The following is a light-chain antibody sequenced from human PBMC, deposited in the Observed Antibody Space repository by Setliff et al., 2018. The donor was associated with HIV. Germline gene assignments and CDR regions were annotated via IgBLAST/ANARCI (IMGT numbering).Light chain of an antibody. Sequence: SALAQPPSASGSPGQSVTISCTGTSGDVGGYNYVSWYQQHPGKAPKLMIYEVNQRPSGVPDRFSGSKSGDTASLTVSGLQAEDEADYFCSSYAGSNIYVFGTGTKVTVL. CDR2: EVN. J-gene: IGLJ1*01. CDR1: SGDVGGYNY. CDR3: SSYAGSNIYV. V-gene: IGLV2-8*01.